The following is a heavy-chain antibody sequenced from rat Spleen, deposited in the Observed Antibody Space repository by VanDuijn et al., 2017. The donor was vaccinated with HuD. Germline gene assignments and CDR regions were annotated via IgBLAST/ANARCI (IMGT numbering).Heavy chain of an antibody. V-gene: IGHV5-29*01. D-gene: IGHD1-11*01. CDR2: IIYDGIRT. CDR3: ARPTEGIAWFVY. J-gene: IGHJ3*01. Sequence: EVQLVESDGGLVQPGRSLKLSCTASGFIFTDFFMAWVRQAPTKGLEWVATIIYDGIRTYYRDSVKGRFTISRDNAKSTLYLQMDSLRSEDTATYYCARPTEGIAWFVYWGQGTLVTVSS. CDR1: GFIFTDFF.